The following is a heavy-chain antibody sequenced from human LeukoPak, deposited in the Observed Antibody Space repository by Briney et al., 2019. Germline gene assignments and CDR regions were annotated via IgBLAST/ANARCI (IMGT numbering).Heavy chain of an antibody. J-gene: IGHJ4*02. CDR1: GFTFSNYG. CDR2: IRGSGGGT. D-gene: IGHD2-21*02. V-gene: IGHV3-23*01. CDR3: VKARMPHCGTDCLES. Sequence: PGGSLRFSCAASGFTFSNYGMSWVRQAPGKGLEWVSVIRGSGGGTYYADSVKGRFTISRDNSKNTVYLQMNSLRAEDTAVYYCVKARMPHCGTDCLESWGQGTLVTVSS.